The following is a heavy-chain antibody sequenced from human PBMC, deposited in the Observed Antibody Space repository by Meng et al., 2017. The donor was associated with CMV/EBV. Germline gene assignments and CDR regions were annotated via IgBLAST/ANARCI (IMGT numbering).Heavy chain of an antibody. D-gene: IGHD2-2*01. V-gene: IGHV3-30*02. CDR1: GFTFSSYG. CDR2: IRYDGSNK. J-gene: IGHJ6*02. CDR3: AKGIVVVPAASYYYGMDV. Sequence: GESLKISCAASGFTFSSYGMHWVRQAPGKGLEWVAFIRYDGSNKYYADSVKGRFTISRDNSKNTLYLQMNSLRAEDTAVYYCAKGIVVVPAASYYYGMDVWGQGTTVTVSS.